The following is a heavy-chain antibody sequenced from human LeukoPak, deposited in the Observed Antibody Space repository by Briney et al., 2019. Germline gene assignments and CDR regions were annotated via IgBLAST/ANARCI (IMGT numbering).Heavy chain of an antibody. Sequence: SETLSLTCTVSGGSISSSSYYWGWIRQPPGKGLEWIGEINHSGSTNYNPSLKSRVTISVDTSKNQFSLKLSSVTAADTAVYYCARDLDYMNWFDPWGQGTLVTVSS. V-gene: IGHV4-39*07. CDR1: GGSISSSSYY. J-gene: IGHJ5*02. CDR3: ARDLDYMNWFDP. CDR2: INHSGST. D-gene: IGHD3/OR15-3a*01.